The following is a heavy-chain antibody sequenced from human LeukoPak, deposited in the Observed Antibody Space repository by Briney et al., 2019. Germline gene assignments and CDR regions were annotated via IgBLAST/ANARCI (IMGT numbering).Heavy chain of an antibody. CDR1: GGSFSGYY. Sequence: PSETLSLTCAVYGGSFSGYYWSRIRQPPGKGLEWIGEINHSGSTNYNPSLKSRVTISVDTSKNQFSLKLSSVTTADTAVYYCAHQLLLRRSGMDVWGQGTTVTVSS. CDR3: AHQLLLRRSGMDV. CDR2: INHSGST. D-gene: IGHD2-2*01. J-gene: IGHJ6*02. V-gene: IGHV4-34*01.